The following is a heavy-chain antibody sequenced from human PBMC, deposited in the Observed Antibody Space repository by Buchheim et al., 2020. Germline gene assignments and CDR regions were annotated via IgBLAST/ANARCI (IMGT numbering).Heavy chain of an antibody. D-gene: IGHD1-26*01. CDR2: ISYDGSNK. J-gene: IGHJ4*02. Sequence: QVQLVESGGGVVQPGRSLRLSCAASGFTFSSYGMHWVRQAPGKGLEWVAVISYDGSNKYYADSVKRRFTISRDNSKNTLYLQMNSLRAEDTAVYYCAKADSGSYYFGFRYWGQGTL. CDR3: AKADSGSYYFGFRY. CDR1: GFTFSSYG. V-gene: IGHV3-30*18.